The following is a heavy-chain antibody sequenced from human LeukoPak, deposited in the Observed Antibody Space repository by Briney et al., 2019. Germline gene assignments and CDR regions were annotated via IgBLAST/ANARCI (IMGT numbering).Heavy chain of an antibody. D-gene: IGHD6-19*01. J-gene: IGHJ4*02. CDR1: GFTFSSYG. CDR3: AKDSLQTGYSSGWYGSLGY. CDR2: IWYDGSNK. V-gene: IGHV3-33*06. Sequence: GGSLRLSCAASGFTFSSYGMHWVRQAPGKGPEWVAVIWYDGSNKYYADSVKGRFTISRDNSKNTLYLQMNSLRAEDTAVYYCAKDSLQTGYSSGWYGSLGYWGQGTLVTVSS.